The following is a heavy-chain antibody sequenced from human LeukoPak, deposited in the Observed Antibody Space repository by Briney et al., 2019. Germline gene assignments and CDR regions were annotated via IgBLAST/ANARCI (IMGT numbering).Heavy chain of an antibody. CDR3: AKDWTGTKPFDL. J-gene: IGHJ2*01. Sequence: PGGSLRLSCAASGFTFSSYSMNWVRQAPGKGLEWVSSISGSGGNTYYADSVKGRFTISRDNSQNTLYLQMNSLRAEDTAVYYCAKDWTGTKPFDLWGRGTLVTVSS. CDR1: GFTFSSYS. D-gene: IGHD3/OR15-3a*01. CDR2: ISGSGGNT. V-gene: IGHV3-23*01.